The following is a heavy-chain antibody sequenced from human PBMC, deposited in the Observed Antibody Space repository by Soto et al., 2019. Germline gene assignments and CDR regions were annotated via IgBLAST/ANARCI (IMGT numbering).Heavy chain of an antibody. V-gene: IGHV1-18*01. Sequence: GASVKVSCKASGYSFTNNGVSWVRQAPGQGLEWMGWISGYSGNTHYAQKFQGRITMTTDKSTSTAYMELRSLTSDDTAVYYCARLSLSWAVNNYDYPKNYFDYWGRGTMVTVSS. J-gene: IGHJ4*02. CDR1: GYSFTNNG. D-gene: IGHD5-12*01. CDR2: ISGYSGNT. CDR3: ARLSLSWAVNNYDYPKNYFDY.